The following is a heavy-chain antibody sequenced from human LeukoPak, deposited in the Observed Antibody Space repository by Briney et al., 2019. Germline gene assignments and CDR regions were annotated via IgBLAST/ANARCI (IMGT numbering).Heavy chain of an antibody. J-gene: IGHJ5*02. CDR2: INPSGGST. Sequence: ASVKVSCKASGGTFSSYAISWVRQAPGQGLEWMGIINPSGGSTSYAQKFQGRVTMTRDTSTSTVYMELSSLRSEDTAVYYCAREAWFDPWGQGTLVTVSS. V-gene: IGHV1-46*01. CDR3: AREAWFDP. CDR1: GGTFSSYA.